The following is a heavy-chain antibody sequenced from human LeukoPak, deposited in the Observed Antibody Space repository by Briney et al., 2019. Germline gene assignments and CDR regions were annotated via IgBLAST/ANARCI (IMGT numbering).Heavy chain of an antibody. V-gene: IGHV3-74*01. CDR2: ST. D-gene: IGHD5-18*01. Sequence: STSYADSVKGRFTISRDNAKNTLYLQMNSLRAEDTAVYYCARELSGYSYGPTVYYYYYMDVWGRGTTVTVSS. J-gene: IGHJ6*03. CDR3: ARELSGYSYGPTVYYYYYMDV.